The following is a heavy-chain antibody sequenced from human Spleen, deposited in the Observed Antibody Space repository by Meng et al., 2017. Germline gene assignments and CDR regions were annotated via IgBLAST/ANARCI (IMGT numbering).Heavy chain of an antibody. CDR1: GYTFSGYY. D-gene: IGHD6-25*01. CDR2: INPNNGGT. Sequence: ASVKVSCKASGYTFSGYYMHWLRQAPGQGLEWMGWINPNNGGTNYARKFQGGVTLTRDTSISTAYMELSGLRSDDTAMYYCARDEDISAAGKLFGDYWGQGTLVTVSS. J-gene: IGHJ4*02. V-gene: IGHV1-2*02. CDR3: ARDEDISAAGKLFGDY.